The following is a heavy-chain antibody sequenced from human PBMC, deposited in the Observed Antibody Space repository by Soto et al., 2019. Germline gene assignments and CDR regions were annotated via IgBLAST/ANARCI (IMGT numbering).Heavy chain of an antibody. CDR1: GFTFSSYA. J-gene: IGHJ4*02. CDR3: AKRGSSSYFDY. D-gene: IGHD6-13*01. Sequence: EVQLLESGGGLVQPGGSLRLSCAASGFTFSSYAMSWVRQAPGKGLEWVSVISGSGDSTYYADSVKGRFAISRENSKNTLYLQMNSLRAEDTAVYYCAKRGSSSYFDYWGQGTVVTVSS. CDR2: ISGSGDST. V-gene: IGHV3-23*01.